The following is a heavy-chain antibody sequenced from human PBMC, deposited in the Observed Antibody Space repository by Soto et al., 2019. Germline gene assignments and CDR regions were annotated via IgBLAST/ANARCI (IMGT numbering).Heavy chain of an antibody. V-gene: IGHV5-10-1*01. D-gene: IGHD3-3*01. CDR2: IDPSDSYT. CDR1: GYSFTSYW. Sequence: PGESLKISCKGSGYSFTSYWISWVRQMPGKGLEWMGRIDPSDSYTNYSPSFQGHVTISADKSISTAYLQWSSPKASDTAMYYCARLTSGYWVYYGMDVWGQGTTVTVSS. J-gene: IGHJ6*02. CDR3: ARLTSGYWVYYGMDV.